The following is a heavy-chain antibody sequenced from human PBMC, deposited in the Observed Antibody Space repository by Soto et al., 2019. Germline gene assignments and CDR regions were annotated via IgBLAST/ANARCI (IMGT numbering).Heavy chain of an antibody. V-gene: IGHV3-23*01. CDR2: ISGSGGST. CDR3: AKVSRKYCSSTSCSTNWFDP. CDR1: GFTFSSYA. Sequence: HPGGSLRLSCAASGFTFSSYAMSWVRQAPGKGLEWVSAISGSGGSTYYADSVKGRFTISRDNSKNTLYLQMNSLRAEDTAVYYCAKVSRKYCSSTSCSTNWFDPWGQGTLVTVSS. D-gene: IGHD2-2*01. J-gene: IGHJ5*02.